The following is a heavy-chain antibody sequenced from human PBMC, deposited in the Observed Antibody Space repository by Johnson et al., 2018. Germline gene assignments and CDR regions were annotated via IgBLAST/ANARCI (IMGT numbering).Heavy chain of an antibody. CDR2: IRTKTNNYGT. CDR3: TRWEVNGWYFDL. CDR1: GFSFSGAA. Sequence: EVQLLESGGGLVQPGGSLKLSCAASGFSFSGAAMHWVRQASGQGLEWVGRIRTKTNNYGTAYAASVKGRFAISRDDSKNTSYLQMNSLKTEDTAMYFCTRWEVNGWYFDLWGRGTLVTVSS. J-gene: IGHJ2*01. V-gene: IGHV3-73*01. D-gene: IGHD1-26*01.